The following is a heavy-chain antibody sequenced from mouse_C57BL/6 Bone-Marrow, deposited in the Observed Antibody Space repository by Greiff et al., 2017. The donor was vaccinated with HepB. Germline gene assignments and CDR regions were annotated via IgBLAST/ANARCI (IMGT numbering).Heavy chain of an antibody. CDR1: GYSFTGYY. CDR3: ARGMGSTFDY. V-gene: IGHV1-42*01. CDR2: INPSTGGT. J-gene: IGHJ2*01. D-gene: IGHD1-1*01. Sequence: VQLQQSGPELVKPGASVKISCKASGYSFTGYYMNWVKQSPEKSLEWIGEINPSTGGTTYNQKFKAKATLTVDKSSSTAYMQLKSLTSEDSAVYYWARGMGSTFDYWGQGTTLTVSS.